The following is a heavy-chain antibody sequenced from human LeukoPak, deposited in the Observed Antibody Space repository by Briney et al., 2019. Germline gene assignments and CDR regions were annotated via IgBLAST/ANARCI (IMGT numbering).Heavy chain of an antibody. J-gene: IGHJ4*02. CDR2: VSSSGTTI. V-gene: IGHV3-48*03. D-gene: IGHD3-16*01. Sequence: GGSLRLSCAASGFTFNNYEMNWVRQAPGKGLEWISYVSSSGTTIYYADSVKGRFTISRDNAKNSLYLQLNSLRAEDTAVYYCAKGQITRSDRFDYWGQGTLVTVSS. CDR3: AKGQITRSDRFDY. CDR1: GFTFNNYE.